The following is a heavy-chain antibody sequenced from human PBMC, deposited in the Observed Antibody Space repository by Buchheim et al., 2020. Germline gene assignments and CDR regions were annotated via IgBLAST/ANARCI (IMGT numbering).Heavy chain of an antibody. CDR1: GYTFTSYY. D-gene: IGHD1-7*01. CDR3: ARDLESYNWNYLLPTFDY. CDR2: INPSGGST. V-gene: IGHV1-46*01. Sequence: QVQLVQSGAEVKKPGASVKVSCKASGYTFTSYYMHWVRQAPGQGLEWMGIINPSGGSTSYAQKFQGRVTMNRDTSTSTSDMELSSLRSEDTAVYYCARDLESYNWNYLLPTFDYWGQGTL. J-gene: IGHJ4*02.